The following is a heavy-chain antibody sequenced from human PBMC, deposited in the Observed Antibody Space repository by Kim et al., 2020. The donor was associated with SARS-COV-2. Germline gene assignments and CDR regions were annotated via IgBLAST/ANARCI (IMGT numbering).Heavy chain of an antibody. Sequence: TNYAAPVKGGFTISRDDSKNTRYLQMTSLKTEDTAGYYCTTVCKLLWQDYWGQGTLVTVSS. V-gene: IGHV3-15*06. CDR2: T. J-gene: IGHJ4*02. CDR3: TTVCKLLWQDY. D-gene: IGHD2-2*01.